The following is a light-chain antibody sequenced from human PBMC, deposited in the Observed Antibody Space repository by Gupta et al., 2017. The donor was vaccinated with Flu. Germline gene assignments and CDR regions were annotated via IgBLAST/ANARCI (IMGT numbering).Light chain of an antibody. V-gene: IGKV6-21*01. Sequence: EIVLTQSPDFQSVTPKEKVTITCRASQNIGGALHWYQQKPDQSPKVLIKYASQSFSGVPWRFSGSGSGTDFTLTINGLETEDAATYYCHQSSDLPWTFGQGTKVEIK. CDR2: YAS. CDR1: QNIGGA. J-gene: IGKJ1*01. CDR3: HQSSDLPWT.